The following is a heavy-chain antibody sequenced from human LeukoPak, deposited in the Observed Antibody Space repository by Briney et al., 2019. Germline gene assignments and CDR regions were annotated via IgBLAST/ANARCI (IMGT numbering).Heavy chain of an antibody. V-gene: IGHV1-8*01. CDR3: ARDRDGYNLHY. CDR2: MNPNSGNT. J-gene: IGHJ4*02. CDR1: GYTFTSYD. D-gene: IGHD5-24*01. Sequence: ASVKVSCKASGYTFTSYDINWVRQATGQGLEWMGWMNPNSGNTGYAQKFQGRVTMTRDMSTSTVYMELSSLRSEDTAVYYCARDRDGYNLHYWGQGTLVTVSS.